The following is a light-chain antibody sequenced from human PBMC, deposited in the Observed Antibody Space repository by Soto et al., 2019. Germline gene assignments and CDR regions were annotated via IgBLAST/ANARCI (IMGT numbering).Light chain of an antibody. CDR2: DVN. CDR3: TSYTGSNTLEV. V-gene: IGLV2-14*03. CDR1: SSYIGAYNY. J-gene: IGLJ1*01. Sequence: QSVLTQSASVYGSTGQSITISCTGPSSYIGAYNYVSWYRQHPGKAPQLLIYDVNNRPSGVSHRFSGSKSGNTASLTISGLQSEDEADYFCTSYTGSNTLEVFGPGTKVTVL.